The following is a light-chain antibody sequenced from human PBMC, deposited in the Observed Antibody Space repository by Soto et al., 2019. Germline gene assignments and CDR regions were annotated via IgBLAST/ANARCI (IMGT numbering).Light chain of an antibody. J-gene: IGLJ1*01. CDR1: SSNIGSNT. V-gene: IGLV1-44*01. Sequence: QSVLTQPPSASGTPGQRVTISCSGSSSNIGSNTVNWYQQLPGTAPKLLIYSNNQRPSGVPDRFSGSKSGTSASLAISGLQSEDESVYYCTAWNEILNGSNYDVGPGTKVPVL. CDR3: TAWNEILNGSNYD. CDR2: SNN.